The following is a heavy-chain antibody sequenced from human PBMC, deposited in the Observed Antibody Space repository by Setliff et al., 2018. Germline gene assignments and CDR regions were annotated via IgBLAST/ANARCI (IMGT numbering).Heavy chain of an antibody. V-gene: IGHV1-18*01. CDR3: ARDGSLYKRVEAAAGHYYYYYYMDV. CDR1: GYTFTSYG. D-gene: IGHD6-13*01. CDR2: ISAYNGNT. Sequence: ASVKVSCKASGYTFTSYGISWVRQAPGQGLEWMGWISAYNGNTNYAQKLQGRVTMTTDTSTSTAYMELRSLRSDDTAVYYCARDGSLYKRVEAAAGHYYYYYYMDVWGKGTTVTVSS. J-gene: IGHJ6*03.